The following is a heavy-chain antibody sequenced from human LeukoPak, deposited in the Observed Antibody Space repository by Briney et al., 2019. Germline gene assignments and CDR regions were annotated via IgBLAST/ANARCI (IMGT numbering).Heavy chain of an antibody. D-gene: IGHD5-24*01. CDR3: ARVRDGYKPPKLSSYYCMDV. J-gene: IGHJ6*03. CDR2: IIPIFGTA. CDR1: GGTFSSYA. V-gene: IGHV1-69*06. Sequence: GASVKVSCKASGGTFSSYAISWVRQAPGQGLEWMGGIIPIFGTANYAQKFQGRVTITADKSTSTAYMELSSLRSEDTAVYYCARVRDGYKPPKLSSYYCMDVWGKGTTVTISS.